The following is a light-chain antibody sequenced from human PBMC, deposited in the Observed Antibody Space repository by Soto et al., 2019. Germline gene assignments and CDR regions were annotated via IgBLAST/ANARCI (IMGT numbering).Light chain of an antibody. CDR2: GAS. V-gene: IGKV3-20*01. J-gene: IGKJ1*01. Sequence: EIVMTQSPATLSVSPGERATLSCRASQSVSSNLAWYQQKPGQAPRLLIYGASRRATGIPDRFSGSGSGTFFPLPFSRLEPEDFAVYYCQQYGSSPRTSGQGTKVDIK. CDR3: QQYGSSPRT. CDR1: QSVSSN.